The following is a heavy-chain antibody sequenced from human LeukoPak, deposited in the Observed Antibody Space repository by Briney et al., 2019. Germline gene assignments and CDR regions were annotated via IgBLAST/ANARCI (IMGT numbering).Heavy chain of an antibody. V-gene: IGHV3-30*02. J-gene: IGHJ4*02. CDR2: IRYDGSNK. Sequence: GGSLRLSCAASGFTFSSYGMHWVRQAPGKGLEWVAFIRYDGSNKYYADSVKGRFTISRDNSKNTLYLQMNSLRAEDTAVYYCARHKGRFGELIDYWGQGTLVTVSS. D-gene: IGHD3-10*01. CDR3: ARHKGRFGELIDY. CDR1: GFTFSSYG.